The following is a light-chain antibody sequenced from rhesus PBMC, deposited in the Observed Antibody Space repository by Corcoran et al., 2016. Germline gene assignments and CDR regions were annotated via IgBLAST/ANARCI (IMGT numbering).Light chain of an antibody. CDR3: SSYAGSNTYI. J-gene: IGLJ1*01. V-gene: IGLV2-23*01. CDR2: EVS. CDR1: SNDVGGYDY. Sequence: QAALTQPPSVSGSPGQSVTLSCTGTSNDVGGYDYVSWYQQHPGTAPKLMIYEVSKRPSGVSDRFSGSKSGNTASLTISGLQAEDEADYYCSSYAGSNTYIFGAGTRLTVL.